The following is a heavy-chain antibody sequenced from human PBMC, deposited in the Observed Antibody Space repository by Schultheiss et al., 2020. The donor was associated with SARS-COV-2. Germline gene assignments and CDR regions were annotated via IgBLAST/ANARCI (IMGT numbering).Heavy chain of an antibody. CDR3: ARSASSSGPIDY. V-gene: IGHV4-59*01. D-gene: IGHD3-22*01. CDR1: GGSISSYY. CDR2: IYYSGST. J-gene: IGHJ4*02. Sequence: SQTLSLTCTVSGGSISSYYWNWIRQPPGKGLEWIGYIYYSGSTDYDPSLKSRVTISVDTSKNQFSLKLSSVTAADTAVYYCARSASSSGPIDYWGQGTLVTVSS.